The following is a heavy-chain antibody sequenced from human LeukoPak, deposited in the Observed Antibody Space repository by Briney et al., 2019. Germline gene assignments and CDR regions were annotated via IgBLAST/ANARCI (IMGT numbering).Heavy chain of an antibody. D-gene: IGHD5-12*01. J-gene: IGHJ4*02. CDR3: AGGDIVATAQYYFDY. CDR2: IYYSGST. V-gene: IGHV4-39*07. CDR1: GGSISSSSYY. Sequence: SETLSLTCTVSGGSISSSSYYWGWIRQPPGKGLEWIGSIYYSGSTNYNPSLKSRVTISVDTSKNQFSLKLSSVTAADTAVYYCAGGDIVATAQYYFDYWGQGTLVTVSS.